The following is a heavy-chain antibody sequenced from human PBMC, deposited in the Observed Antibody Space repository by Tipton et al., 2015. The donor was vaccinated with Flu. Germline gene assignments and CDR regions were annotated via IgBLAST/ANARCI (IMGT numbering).Heavy chain of an antibody. CDR2: IYYSGST. Sequence: TLSLTCTVSGDSISGSSHYWGWVRQSPGKGLEWIAYIYYSGSTYYNPSLKSRVTISVDTSKNQFSLKLSSVTAADTAVYYCARFSVRGVIRRDWFDPWGQGTLVTVSS. CDR3: ARFSVRGVIRRDWFDP. J-gene: IGHJ5*02. CDR1: GDSISGSSHY. D-gene: IGHD3-10*01. V-gene: IGHV4-31*03.